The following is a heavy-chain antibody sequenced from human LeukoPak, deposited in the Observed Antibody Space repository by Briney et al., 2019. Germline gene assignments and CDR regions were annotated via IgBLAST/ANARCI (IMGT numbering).Heavy chain of an antibody. CDR1: GFTFSSYA. V-gene: IGHV3-23*01. D-gene: IGHD1-26*01. J-gene: IGHJ4*02. CDR3: TTEGVSRVFVGSGSYGY. CDR2: ISGSGGST. Sequence: GGSLRLSCAASGFTFSSYAMSWVRQAPGKGLEWVSAISGSGGSTYYADSVKGRFTISRDNSKNTLYLQMNSLKTEDTAVYYCTTEGVSRVFVGSGSYGYWGQGTLVTVSS.